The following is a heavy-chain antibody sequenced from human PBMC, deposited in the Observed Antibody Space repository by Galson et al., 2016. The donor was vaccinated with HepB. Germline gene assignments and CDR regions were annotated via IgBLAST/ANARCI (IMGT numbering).Heavy chain of an antibody. J-gene: IGHJ5*02. CDR2: INESGSSGST. CDR1: GGSFSGYY. CDR3: ARVRCSTFRCQNWFDP. Sequence: ETLSLTCAVYGGSFSGYYWSWIRQPPGKGLEWIGEINESGSSGSTNYNPSLKSRISIHPDTSKNQFSLQLNSVTPEDTAVYYCARVRCSTFRCQNWFDPWGQGTLVTVSS. V-gene: IGHV4-34*01. D-gene: IGHD2/OR15-2a*01.